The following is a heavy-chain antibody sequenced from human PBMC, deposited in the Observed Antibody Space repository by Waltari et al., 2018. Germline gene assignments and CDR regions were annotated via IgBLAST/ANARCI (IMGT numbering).Heavy chain of an antibody. D-gene: IGHD1-26*01. Sequence: QVQLVQSGAEVKKPGASVHLSCKASGYTLPDFHIHWVRQAPGQGLEWMGIINPSGGSTTYAQKFRGRVTVTSDTDTVYMELSSLRSEDTAVYYCARGIVGATTPGYWGQGTLVTVSS. CDR1: GYTLPDFH. J-gene: IGHJ4*02. CDR2: INPSGGST. CDR3: ARGIVGATTPGY. V-gene: IGHV1-46*01.